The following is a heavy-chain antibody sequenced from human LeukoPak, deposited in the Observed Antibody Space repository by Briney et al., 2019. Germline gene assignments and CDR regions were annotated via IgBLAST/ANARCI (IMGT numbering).Heavy chain of an antibody. CDR1: GFSFSNYG. Sequence: GGSLRLSCAASGFSFSNYGMHWVRQAPGKGLEWVAVVWYDGSRKFYADSVKGRFTISRDNSQNTVSLQMNSLRAEDAAVYWCARDSRSSWYDYWGLGTLVTVSS. J-gene: IGHJ4*02. V-gene: IGHV3-33*01. CDR2: VWYDGSRK. CDR3: ARDSRSSWYDY. D-gene: IGHD6-13*01.